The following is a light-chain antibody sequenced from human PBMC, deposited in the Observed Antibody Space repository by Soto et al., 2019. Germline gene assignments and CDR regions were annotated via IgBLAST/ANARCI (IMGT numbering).Light chain of an antibody. CDR3: QQHNQWPIT. J-gene: IGKJ5*01. CDR2: DAS. V-gene: IGKV3-11*01. CDR1: QSVSSY. Sequence: EIELTQSPATLSLSPGERATLSCRASQSVSSYLAWYQQKPGQAPRLLIYDASNRATGIPARFSGSGSGTDFTLTINSLQSEDSAVYYCQQHNQWPITFGQGTRLEIK.